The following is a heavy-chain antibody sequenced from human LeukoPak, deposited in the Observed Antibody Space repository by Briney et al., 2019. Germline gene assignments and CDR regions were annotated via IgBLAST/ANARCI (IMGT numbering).Heavy chain of an antibody. V-gene: IGHV3-23*01. CDR2: ISGSGGST. CDR3: AKDHGRISHYRSYDY. Sequence: PGGSLRLSCTASGFTFSSYAMSWVRQAPGKGLEWVSTISGSGGSTYYADSVKGRSTISRDNSKNTLYLQMNSLRAEDTAVYYCAKDHGRISHYRSYDYWGQGTLVTVSS. CDR1: GFTFSSYA. D-gene: IGHD3-10*01. J-gene: IGHJ4*02.